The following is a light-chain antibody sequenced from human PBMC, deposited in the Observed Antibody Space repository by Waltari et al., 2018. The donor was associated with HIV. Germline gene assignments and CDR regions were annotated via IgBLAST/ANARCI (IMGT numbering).Light chain of an antibody. CDR2: EVN. Sequence: QSALTQPASLSGSPGQSITISCDGTSNDVGGYNYVSWYQQHQGKAPKLMLCEVNNRPSGVSSRCSGSKSGNTAYLTISGLQAEDEADYYCSSYTSSITLVFGGGTKVTVL. CDR1: SNDVGGYNY. J-gene: IGLJ2*01. V-gene: IGLV2-14*01. CDR3: SSYTSSITLV.